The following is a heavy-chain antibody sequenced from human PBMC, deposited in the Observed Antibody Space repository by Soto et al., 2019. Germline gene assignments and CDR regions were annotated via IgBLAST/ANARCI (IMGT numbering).Heavy chain of an antibody. V-gene: IGHV4-34*01. D-gene: IGHD1-1*01. CDR2: MSHSGGT. CDR1: GGSVSSGSYY. Sequence: QVQLQQWGAGLLKPSETLSLTCAVYGGSVSSGSYYWSWIRQPPGKGLEWIGEMSHSGGTHFNPCHKRRVTISVDTSRNQFSLKMSCVTAADTALYYCARVERGTATTVVDAFDIWGPGTMVTVSS. CDR3: ARVERGTATTVVDAFDI. J-gene: IGHJ3*02.